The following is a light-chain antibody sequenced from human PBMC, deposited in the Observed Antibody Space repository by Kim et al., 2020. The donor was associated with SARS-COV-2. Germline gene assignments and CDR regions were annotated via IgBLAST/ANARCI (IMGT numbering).Light chain of an antibody. J-gene: IGKJ4*01. CDR3: QQVDNLPLT. V-gene: IGKV1-33*01. Sequence: DTQMTQSPSSLPASVGDRVTITCQASEDIANYLNWYQHKPGKSPKLLIYDASNLETGVPSRFSGSGSGTDFTFTISSLQPEDTATYYCQQVDNLPLTFGGGTRVEI. CDR2: DAS. CDR1: EDIANY.